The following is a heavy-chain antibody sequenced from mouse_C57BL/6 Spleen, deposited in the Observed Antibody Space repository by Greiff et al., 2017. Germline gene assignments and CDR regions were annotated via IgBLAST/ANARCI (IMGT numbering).Heavy chain of an antibody. CDR2: IYPGSGNT. CDR3: ARERVTTGEFAY. V-gene: IGHV1-76*01. Sequence: VQRVESGAELVRPGASVKLSCKASGYTFTDYYINWVKQRPGQGLEWIARIYPGSGNTYYNEKFKGKATLTAEKYSSTAYMQLSSLTSEDSAVYFCARERVTTGEFAYWGQGTLVTVSA. CDR1: GYTFTDYY. J-gene: IGHJ3*01. D-gene: IGHD2-2*01.